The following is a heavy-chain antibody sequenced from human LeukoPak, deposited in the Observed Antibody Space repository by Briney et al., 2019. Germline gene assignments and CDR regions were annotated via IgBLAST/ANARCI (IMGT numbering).Heavy chain of an antibody. Sequence: GGSLRLSCAASGFSLSGYYMTWIRQAAGKGLEWVSYISSSSTYTNYADSVKGRFTISRDNAKNSLYLQMDSLRAEDTAVYFCAREFSFRGDSTLTTLRYFDYWGQGTLVTVSS. D-gene: IGHD4-17*01. CDR2: ISSSSTYT. V-gene: IGHV3-11*05. CDR3: AREFSFRGDSTLTTLRYFDY. J-gene: IGHJ4*02. CDR1: GFSLSGYY.